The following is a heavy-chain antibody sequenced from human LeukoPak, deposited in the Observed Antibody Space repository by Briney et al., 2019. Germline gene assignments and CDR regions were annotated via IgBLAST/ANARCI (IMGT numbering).Heavy chain of an antibody. CDR2: VSYNGTT. J-gene: IGHJ4*02. Sequence: SETLSLTCTVSGDSISIRAYYWGWIRQPPGKGLEWLGSVSYNGTTYYNPSLKSRLTVSVDTSKNQFSLRLTSVTAADTSIYYCARHAEYDYVWGRYRAKIGKQFYYDYWGQGSLVTVSS. CDR1: GDSISIRAYY. CDR3: ARHAEYDYVWGRYRAKIGKQFYYDY. V-gene: IGHV4-39*01. D-gene: IGHD3-16*02.